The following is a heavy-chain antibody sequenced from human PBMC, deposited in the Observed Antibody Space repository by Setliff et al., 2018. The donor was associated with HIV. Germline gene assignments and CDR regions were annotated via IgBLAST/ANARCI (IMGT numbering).Heavy chain of an antibody. CDR3: ARDAGPHYGSGPPLEY. CDR1: GGSISRYY. CDR2: IYPSGNI. J-gene: IGHJ4*02. Sequence: SETLSLTCTVSGGSISRYYWSWIRQPAGKGLEWIGRIYPSGNINYNPSLKSRLTMSVDTSKNQFSLKLSSVTATDTAVYYCARDAGPHYGSGPPLEYWGQGIQVTVSS. V-gene: IGHV4-4*07. D-gene: IGHD3-10*01.